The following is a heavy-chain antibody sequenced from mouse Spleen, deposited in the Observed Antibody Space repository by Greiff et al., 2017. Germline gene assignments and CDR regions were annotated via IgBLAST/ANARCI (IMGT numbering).Heavy chain of an antibody. Sequence: EVQLQQSGAELVRPGASVKLSCTASGFNIKDDYMHWVKQRPEQGLEWIGWIDPENGDTEYASKFQGKATITADTSSNTAYLQLSSLTSEDTAVYYCTTDDYSTPFAYWGQGTLVTVSA. CDR3: TTDDYSTPFAY. CDR1: GFNIKDDY. J-gene: IGHJ3*01. D-gene: IGHD2-5*01. V-gene: IGHV14-4*01. CDR2: IDPENGDT.